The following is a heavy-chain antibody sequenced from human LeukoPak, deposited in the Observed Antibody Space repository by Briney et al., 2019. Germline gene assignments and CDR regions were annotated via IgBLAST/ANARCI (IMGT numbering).Heavy chain of an antibody. Sequence: GGSLRLSCAASGFTFSSYAMSWVRQAPGKGLEWVSAISGSGGSTYYADSVKGRFTISRDNSKNTLYLQMNSLRAEDTAVYYRAKLPYYDFWSGYLDYWGQGTLVTVSS. J-gene: IGHJ4*02. CDR3: AKLPYYDFWSGYLDY. V-gene: IGHV3-23*01. CDR2: ISGSGGST. CDR1: GFTFSSYA. D-gene: IGHD3-3*01.